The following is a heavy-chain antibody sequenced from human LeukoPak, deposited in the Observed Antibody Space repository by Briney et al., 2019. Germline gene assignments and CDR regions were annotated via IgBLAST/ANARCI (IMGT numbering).Heavy chain of an antibody. D-gene: IGHD6-19*01. V-gene: IGHV3-23*01. CDR3: AKERQWLASYYFDY. CDR2: ISGSGGTT. CDR1: GFTFSTYA. Sequence: QTGGSLRLSCAASGFTFSTYAMSWVRQAPGKGLEWVSTISGSGGTTYYADSVKGRFTISRDNSKNTLYLEMNSLRAEDTALYYCAKERQWLASYYFDYWGQGTLVTVSS. J-gene: IGHJ4*02.